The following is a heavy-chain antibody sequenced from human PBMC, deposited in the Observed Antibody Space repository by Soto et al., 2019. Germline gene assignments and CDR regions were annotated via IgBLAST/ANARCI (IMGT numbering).Heavy chain of an antibody. CDR1: GGSVSSEAEY. CDR3: ARLEVAGLRGDAGYFAY. Sequence: SETHSLTRTVSGGSVSSEAEYWSWVRQHSGRGLEWIGYIDYSGNAYYNPSLKSRVTISRDTSKNQFSLKVNSVNAADTAVYYCARLEVAGLRGDAGYFAYWGQGAQVTVSS. CDR2: IDYSGNA. D-gene: IGHD6-19*01. J-gene: IGHJ4*02. V-gene: IGHV4-31*03.